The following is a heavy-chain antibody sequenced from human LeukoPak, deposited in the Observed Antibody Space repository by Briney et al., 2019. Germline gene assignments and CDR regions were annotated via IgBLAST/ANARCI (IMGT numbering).Heavy chain of an antibody. V-gene: IGHV3-74*01. J-gene: IGHJ3*01. CDR2: INNDGSST. Sequence: GGSLRLSCAASGYTFGSYWMYWVRQAPGKGLVWVSRINNDGSSTIYADSVKGRFTISRDNAKNTLYLQMNSLRDDDTAVYYCVRGFDGTNAFDLWGQGTMVTVSS. CDR1: GYTFGSYW. D-gene: IGHD3-9*01. CDR3: VRGFDGTNAFDL.